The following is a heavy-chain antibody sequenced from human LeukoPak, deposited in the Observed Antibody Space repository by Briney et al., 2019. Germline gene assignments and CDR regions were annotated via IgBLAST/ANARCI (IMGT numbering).Heavy chain of an antibody. J-gene: IGHJ4*02. CDR3: ARTISNAGTLQYYFDY. V-gene: IGHV4-38-2*02. CDR1: GYSISSGYY. Sequence: PSETLSLTCTVSGYSISSGYYWGWIRQPPGKGLEWIGSIYHSGSTYYNPSLKSRVTISVDTSKNQFSLKLSSVTAADTAVYYCARTISNAGTLQYYFDYWGQGTLVTVSS. CDR2: IYHSGST. D-gene: IGHD5-12*01.